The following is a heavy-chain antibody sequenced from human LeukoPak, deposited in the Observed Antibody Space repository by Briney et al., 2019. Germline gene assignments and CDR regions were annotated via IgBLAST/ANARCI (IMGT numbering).Heavy chain of an antibody. J-gene: IGHJ4*02. Sequence: SETLSLTCAVYGGSFSGYYWSWIRQPPGKGLEWIGEINHSGSTNYNPSPKSRVTIPVDTSKNQFSLKLSSVTAADTAVYYCARGRPRQPHFDYWGQGTLVTVSS. D-gene: IGHD6-13*01. V-gene: IGHV4-34*01. CDR3: ARGRPRQPHFDY. CDR1: GGSFSGYY. CDR2: INHSGST.